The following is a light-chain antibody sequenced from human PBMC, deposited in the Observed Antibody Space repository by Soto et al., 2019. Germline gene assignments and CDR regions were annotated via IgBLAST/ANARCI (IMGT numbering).Light chain of an antibody. CDR2: VNSDGSH. Sequence: QSVLTQSPSASASLGASVNLTCTLSSGHSNYAIAWHQQQPEKGPRYLMKVNSDGSHSKGDGIPDRFSGSSSGAERYLTISSLQSEDEADYHCQTWGTGIQVFGGGTKVTV. V-gene: IGLV4-69*01. J-gene: IGLJ3*02. CDR1: SGHSNYA. CDR3: QTWGTGIQV.